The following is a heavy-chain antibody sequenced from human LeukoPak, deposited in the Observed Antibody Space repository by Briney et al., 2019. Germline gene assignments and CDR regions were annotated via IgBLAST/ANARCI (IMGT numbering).Heavy chain of an antibody. Sequence: GGSLRLSCAASGFTFSDYYMSWIRQAPGKGLEWVSYISSSGSTIYYADSVKGRFTISRDNAKNSLYPQMNSLRAEDTAVYYCASGYDSSGYYYSEFDYWGQGTLVTVSS. V-gene: IGHV3-11*04. CDR3: ASGYDSSGYYYSEFDY. J-gene: IGHJ4*02. CDR2: ISSSGSTI. D-gene: IGHD3-22*01. CDR1: GFTFSDYY.